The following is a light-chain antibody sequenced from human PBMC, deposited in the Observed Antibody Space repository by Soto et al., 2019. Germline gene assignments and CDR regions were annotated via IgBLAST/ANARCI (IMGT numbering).Light chain of an antibody. CDR3: QHYNSYSEA. CDR2: DAS. J-gene: IGKJ1*01. CDR1: QSISSS. V-gene: IGKV1-5*01. Sequence: DIQMTQSPSTLSASVGDRVTITCRASQSISSSLAWYQQKPGKAPKLLIYDASTLESGVPSRFSGSESGTEFTLTISSLQPDDFATYYCQHYNSYSEAFGQGTKVDIK.